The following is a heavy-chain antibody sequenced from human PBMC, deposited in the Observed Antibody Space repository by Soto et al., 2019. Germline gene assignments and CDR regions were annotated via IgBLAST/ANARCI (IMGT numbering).Heavy chain of an antibody. Sequence: NPSETLSLTCTVSGGSISSSSYYWGWIRQPPGKGLEWIGSIYYSGSTYYNPSLKSRVTISVDTSKNQFSLKLSSVTAADTAVYYCARHVFGYYGDYGRTGAAYFQHWGQGTPVTVSS. V-gene: IGHV4-39*01. CDR3: ARHVFGYYGDYGRTGAAYFQH. CDR2: IYYSGST. D-gene: IGHD4-17*01. CDR1: GGSISSSSYY. J-gene: IGHJ1*01.